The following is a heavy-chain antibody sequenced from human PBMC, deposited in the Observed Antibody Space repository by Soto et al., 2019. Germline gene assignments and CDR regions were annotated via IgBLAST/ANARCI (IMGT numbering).Heavy chain of an antibody. J-gene: IGHJ3*02. V-gene: IGHV4-31*03. CDR2: IYYSGST. CDR1: GGSISSGGYY. D-gene: IGHD1-26*01. Sequence: PSETLSLTCTVSGGSISSGGYYWSWIRQHPGKGLEWIGYIYYSGSTYYNPSLKSRVTISVDTSKNQFSLKLSSVTAADTAVYYCARSAWGLLRGQAFDIWGQGTMVTVSS. CDR3: ARSAWGLLRGQAFDI.